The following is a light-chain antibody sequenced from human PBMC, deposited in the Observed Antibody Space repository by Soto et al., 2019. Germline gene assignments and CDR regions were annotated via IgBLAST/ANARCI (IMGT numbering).Light chain of an antibody. CDR3: QQYGSSPGT. Sequence: EIVLTQSPGTLSLSPGERATLSCRASQSVSSSYLAWYQQKPGQAPRLLIYGASSRATGIPDRFSGSASGTDCTLTISRLEPEDFAVYYCQQYGSSPGTFGQGTKVEIK. CDR1: QSVSSSY. CDR2: GAS. J-gene: IGKJ1*01. V-gene: IGKV3-20*01.